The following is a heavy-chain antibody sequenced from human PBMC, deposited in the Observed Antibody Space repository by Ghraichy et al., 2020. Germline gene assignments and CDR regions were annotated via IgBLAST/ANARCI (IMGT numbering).Heavy chain of an antibody. V-gene: IGHV3-23*01. CDR2: ISSGGLST. CDR1: GSTFSNYA. D-gene: IGHD3-10*01. CDR3: AKNPRSGTTRYDYYGVDV. J-gene: IGHJ6*02. Sequence: ESLNISCAASGSTFSNYAMNWVRQAPGRGLEWVSTISSGGLSTYYADSVKGRFTISRDNSKNTLYLQMNSLRAEDTAIFYCAKNPRSGTTRYDYYGVDVWGQGTTVTVSS.